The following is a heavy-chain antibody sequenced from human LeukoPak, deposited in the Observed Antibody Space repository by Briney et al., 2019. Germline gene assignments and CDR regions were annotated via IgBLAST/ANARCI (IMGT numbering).Heavy chain of an antibody. CDR3: ARPYSSSSDAFDI. D-gene: IGHD6-6*01. CDR2: INHSGST. CDR1: GGSISSYY. J-gene: IGHJ3*02. V-gene: IGHV4-34*01. Sequence: SETLSLTCTVSGGSISSYYWSWIRQPPGKGLEWIGEINHSGSTNYNPSLKSRVTISVDTSKNQFSLKLSSVTAADTAVYYCARPYSSSSDAFDIWGQGTMVTVSS.